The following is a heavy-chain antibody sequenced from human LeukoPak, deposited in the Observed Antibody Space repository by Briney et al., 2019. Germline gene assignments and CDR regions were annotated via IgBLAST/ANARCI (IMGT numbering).Heavy chain of an antibody. D-gene: IGHD5-12*01. V-gene: IGHV3-7*01. CDR2: IKQDGREK. Sequence: TGGSLRLSCAASGFTISRYWMSWVRQAPGKGLEWVANIKQDGREKYYVDSVKGRFTISRDNAKNSLFLQMNSLRVDDTAVYYCARGPSGYHNTGGQGTLVTVSS. CDR1: GFTISRYW. J-gene: IGHJ4*02. CDR3: ARGPSGYHNT.